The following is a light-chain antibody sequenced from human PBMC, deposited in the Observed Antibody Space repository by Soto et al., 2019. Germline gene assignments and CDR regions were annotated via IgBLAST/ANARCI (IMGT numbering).Light chain of an antibody. Sequence: QSALIQPPAASGSPGQSVTISCTGTSSDVGGYNYVSWYQQHPGKAPKLMIFEVSQRPSGVPDRFSGSKSGNTASLTVSGLQAEDEADYHCSSYADTHNVVFGGGTKVTV. CDR3: SSYADTHNVV. V-gene: IGLV2-8*01. CDR1: SSDVGGYNY. CDR2: EVS. J-gene: IGLJ2*01.